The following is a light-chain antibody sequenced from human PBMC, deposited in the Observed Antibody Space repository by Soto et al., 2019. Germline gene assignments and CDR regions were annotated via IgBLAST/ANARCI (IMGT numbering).Light chain of an antibody. V-gene: IGKV3D-20*02. CDR3: QQRTNWPDT. J-gene: IGKJ5*01. Sequence: EIVLTHSPGILSLSPWERATLSCRASQSVSNDFLAWYQQKPGQAPRLLIYGASTRATDVPDRFSGSGSGADFTLTISSLEPEDFAVYYCQQRTNWPDTFGQGTRLEIK. CDR1: QSVSNDF. CDR2: GAS.